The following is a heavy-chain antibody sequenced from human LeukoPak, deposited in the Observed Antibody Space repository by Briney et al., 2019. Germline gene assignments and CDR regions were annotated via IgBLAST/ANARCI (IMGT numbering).Heavy chain of an antibody. D-gene: IGHD3-22*01. CDR3: ARVDSSGYYLVGACDI. CDR2: ISSSSSYI. Sequence: GGSLRLSCAASGFTFSSYSMNWVRQAPGKGLEWVSPISSSSSYIYYADSVKGRFTISRDNAKNSLYLQMNSLRAEDTAVYYCARVDSSGYYLVGACDIWGQGTMVTVSS. J-gene: IGHJ3*02. CDR1: GFTFSSYS. V-gene: IGHV3-21*01.